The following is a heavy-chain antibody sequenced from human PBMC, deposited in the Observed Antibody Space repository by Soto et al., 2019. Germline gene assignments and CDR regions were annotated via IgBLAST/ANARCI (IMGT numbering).Heavy chain of an antibody. V-gene: IGHV4-39*01. CDR2: IYYRGST. CDR3: ARHLHPTTGYCPSTSCYHFDY. D-gene: IGHD2-2*01. Sequence: SDTLSLTRTVSGDSISSSRYYWGWVRQPPGKGLELIGSIYYRGSTYYSPSLKSRVTISVDTSKNQFSLKLSSVTAADTAVYYCARHLHPTTGYCPSTSCYHFDYWGQGTLVTVSS. J-gene: IGHJ4*02. CDR1: GDSISSSRYY.